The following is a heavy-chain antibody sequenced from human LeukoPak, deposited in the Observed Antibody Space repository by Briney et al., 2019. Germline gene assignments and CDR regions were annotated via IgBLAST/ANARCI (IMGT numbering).Heavy chain of an antibody. CDR3: AKDPFTPDDSSTYYILTLYYFDY. D-gene: IGHD3-22*01. Sequence: GGSLRLSCAASGFTFSDYAMSWVRQAPGKGLEWVSGISGSAVSTYYADSVKGRFTISRDNSKNTLYLQMNSLRTEDTAVYYCAKDPFTPDDSSTYYILTLYYFDYWGQGTLVTVST. CDR2: ISGSAVST. CDR1: GFTFSDYA. V-gene: IGHV3-23*01. J-gene: IGHJ4*02.